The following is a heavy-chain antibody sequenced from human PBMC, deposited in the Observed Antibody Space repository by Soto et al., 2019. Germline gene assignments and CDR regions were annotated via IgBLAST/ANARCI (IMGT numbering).Heavy chain of an antibody. CDR3: AWTHSRVLRFLKWSKGNWFDP. J-gene: IGHJ5*02. Sequence: ASVKVSCKASGYTFTSYGISWVRQAPGQGLEWMGWISAYNGNTNYAQKLQGRVTMTTDTSTSTDYMELRSLRSDDTAVYYCAWTHSRVLRFLKWSKGNWFDPWGQGTLVTVSS. D-gene: IGHD3-3*01. CDR1: GYTFTSYG. V-gene: IGHV1-18*04. CDR2: ISAYNGNT.